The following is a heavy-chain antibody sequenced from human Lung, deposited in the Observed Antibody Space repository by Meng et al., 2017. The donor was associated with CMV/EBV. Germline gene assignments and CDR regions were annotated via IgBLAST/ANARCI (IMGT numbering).Heavy chain of an antibody. J-gene: IGHJ4*02. CDR2: ISSSGSTI. V-gene: IGHV3-11*01. D-gene: IGHD3-10*01. CDR3: ARSGRYYYGSGTPY. CDR1: GFTFSDYY. Sequence: GESLKISCAASGFTFSDYYMSWIRQAPGKGLEWVSYISSSGSTIYYADSVKGRFTISRDNAKNSLYLQMNSLRAEDTAVYYCARSGRYYYGSGTPYRGQGTLVTVSS.